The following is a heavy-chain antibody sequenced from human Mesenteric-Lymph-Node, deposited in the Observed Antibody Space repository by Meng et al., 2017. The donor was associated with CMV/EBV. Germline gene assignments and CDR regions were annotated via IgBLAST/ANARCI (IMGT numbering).Heavy chain of an antibody. CDR2: ISSSSSYL. CDR1: GFTFDDYA. CDR3: ARDYGDYIMGY. J-gene: IGHJ4*02. D-gene: IGHD4-17*01. Sequence: GESLKISCAASGFTFDDYAMHWVRQAPGKGLEWVSSISSSSSYLYYADSLKGRLTISRDNAKNSLYLQMNSLRAEDTAVYYCARDYGDYIMGYWGQGTLVTVSS. V-gene: IGHV3-21*01.